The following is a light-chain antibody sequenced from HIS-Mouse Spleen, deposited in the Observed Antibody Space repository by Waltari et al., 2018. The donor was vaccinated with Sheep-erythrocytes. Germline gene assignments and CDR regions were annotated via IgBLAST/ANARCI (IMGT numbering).Light chain of an antibody. CDR3: MIWHSSAWV. Sequence: QAVLTQPSSLSASPGASASLTCTLRSGINVGTYRIYWYQQKPGSPPQYLLRYNSDADKQHGSGVPSSLSGSNDASANAGILLITGLQSEDEADYYCMIWHSSAWVFGGGTKLTVL. V-gene: IGLV5-45*03. CDR1: SGINVGTYR. J-gene: IGLJ3*02. CDR2: YNSDADK.